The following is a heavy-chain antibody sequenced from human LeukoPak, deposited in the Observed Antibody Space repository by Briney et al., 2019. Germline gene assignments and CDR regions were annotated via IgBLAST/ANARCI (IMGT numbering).Heavy chain of an antibody. CDR1: GFTFSSYS. D-gene: IGHD1-20*01. CDR2: ISSSSSTI. V-gene: IGHV3-48*02. J-gene: IGHJ6*03. CDR3: AREGYNWNDSRFYYYYYMDV. Sequence: GGSLRLSCAASGFTFSSYSMSWVRQAPGKGLEWVSYISSSSSTIYYADSVKGRFTISRDNAKNSLYLQMNSLRDEDAAVYYCAREGYNWNDSRFYYYYYMDVWGKGTTVTVSS.